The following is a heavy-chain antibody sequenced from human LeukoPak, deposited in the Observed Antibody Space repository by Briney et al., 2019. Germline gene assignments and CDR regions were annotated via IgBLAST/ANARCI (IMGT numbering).Heavy chain of an antibody. V-gene: IGHV4-4*09. CDR1: RGSISGSIRSYY. Sequence: SETLSLTCTVSRGSISGSIRSYYWSWLRQPPGKGLEWIGYISSSGSVNDNPSLRTRVTISVDTSKNQFFLNLSSVSAADTAVYYCARIPLGYSGAYYFDYWGQGTLVTVSP. D-gene: IGHD5-12*01. J-gene: IGHJ4*02. CDR2: ISSSGSV. CDR3: ARIPLGYSGAYYFDY.